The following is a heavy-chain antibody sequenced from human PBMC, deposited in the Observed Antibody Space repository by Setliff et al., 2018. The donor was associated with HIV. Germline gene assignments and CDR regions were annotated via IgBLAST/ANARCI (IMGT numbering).Heavy chain of an antibody. V-gene: IGHV4-61*02. CDR2: IYTSGGT. J-gene: IGHJ6*03. CDR1: GGSISSANYY. CDR3: ARGVLSLGTYYYYMDV. D-gene: IGHD3-16*01. Sequence: PSETLSLTCTVSGGSISSANYYWSWIRQPAGKGLEWMGRIYTSGGTHYNPALESQLTISVDPSKNQISLRLNSVTAADTGVYYCARGVLSLGTYYYYMDVWGKGTMVTVSS.